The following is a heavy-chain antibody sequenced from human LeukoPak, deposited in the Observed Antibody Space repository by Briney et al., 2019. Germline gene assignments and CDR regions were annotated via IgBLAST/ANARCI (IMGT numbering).Heavy chain of an antibody. Sequence: GGSLRLSCTASGFTFRSYGMHWVRQAPGKGLEWVAVISYDGSNKNFADSVKGRFTISRDNSKNTLYLQMNSLRAEDTAVYYCANSPYGDHALGYWGQGTLVTVSS. CDR1: GFTFRSYG. CDR3: ANSPYGDHALGY. J-gene: IGHJ4*02. V-gene: IGHV3-30*18. D-gene: IGHD4-17*01. CDR2: ISYDGSNK.